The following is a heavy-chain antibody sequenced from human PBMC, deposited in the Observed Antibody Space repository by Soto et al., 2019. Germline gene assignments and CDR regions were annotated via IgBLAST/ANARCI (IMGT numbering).Heavy chain of an antibody. CDR2: MHYTGFS. D-gene: IGHD3-16*01. Sequence: SETLSLTCSFSGDSVTSHYLTWIRQSPEKGLEWIGYMHYTGFSHYNPSLKSRLTISVDRSKNQFTLQLTSVTAEDTAVYYCARHRLGELAFDYWGKGTLVTVSS. CDR3: ARHRLGELAFDY. J-gene: IGHJ4*02. V-gene: IGHV4-59*02. CDR1: GDSVTSHY.